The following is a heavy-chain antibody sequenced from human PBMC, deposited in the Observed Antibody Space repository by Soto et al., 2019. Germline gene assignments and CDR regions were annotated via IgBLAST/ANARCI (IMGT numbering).Heavy chain of an antibody. J-gene: IGHJ6*03. Sequence: SETLSLTCTASGDSISSYYWSWIRQHPGKGLEWIGYIYYSGSTYYNPSLKSRVTISVDTSKNQFSLKLSSVTAADTAVYYCARDMGDYDILTGYPTGNYYYMDVWGKGTTVTVSS. V-gene: IGHV4-59*06. CDR1: GDSISSYY. D-gene: IGHD3-9*01. CDR2: IYYSGST. CDR3: ARDMGDYDILTGYPTGNYYYMDV.